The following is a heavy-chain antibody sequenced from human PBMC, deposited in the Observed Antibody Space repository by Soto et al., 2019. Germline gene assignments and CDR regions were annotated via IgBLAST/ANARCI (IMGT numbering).Heavy chain of an antibody. D-gene: IGHD2-2*01. V-gene: IGHV4-59*01. CDR2: ISNSGST. J-gene: IGHJ6*03. Sequence: QVQLQESGPGLVKPSETLSLTCTVSGASISSYHWSWIRQPPGKGLEWIGNISNSGSTNYNPSLKSPVTISVDTSKNQFSLKLTSVTAADTAVYHCAREIGYCTTTSCHAGPLYYYMDVWGKGTTVTVSS. CDR3: AREIGYCTTTSCHAGPLYYYMDV. CDR1: GASISSYH.